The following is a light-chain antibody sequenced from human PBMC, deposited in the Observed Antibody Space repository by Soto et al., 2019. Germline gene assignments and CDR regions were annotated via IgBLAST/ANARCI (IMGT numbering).Light chain of an antibody. Sequence: ALQMTQSTSSLSASVGDSVTITCRASQDIRTELGWYQQKPGKAPKLLIYAASTLQSGVPSRFSGSGSGTDFTLTISSLQPEDFATYYCLQDYNYPRTFGQGTKVEV. CDR1: QDIRTE. V-gene: IGKV1-6*01. J-gene: IGKJ1*01. CDR3: LQDYNYPRT. CDR2: AAS.